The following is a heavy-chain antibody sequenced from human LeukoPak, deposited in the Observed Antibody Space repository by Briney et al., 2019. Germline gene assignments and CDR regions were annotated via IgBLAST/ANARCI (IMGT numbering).Heavy chain of an antibody. CDR3: ARDRGAGYSSGWYGTDLDY. J-gene: IGHJ4*02. CDR1: GYTFTSYA. Sequence: GASVKVSCKASGYTFTSYAISWVRQAPGQGLEWMGWISPYNANINYAQKLQGRVTMTADTSTTIVYMELRSLTSDDTAVYYCARDRGAGYSSGWYGTDLDYWGQGTLVTVSS. CDR2: ISPYNANI. D-gene: IGHD6-19*01. V-gene: IGHV1-18*01.